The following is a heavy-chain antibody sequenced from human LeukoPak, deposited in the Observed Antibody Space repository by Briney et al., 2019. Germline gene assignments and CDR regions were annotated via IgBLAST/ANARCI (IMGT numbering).Heavy chain of an antibody. CDR2: INHSGST. CDR3: ARDQRIVGATTIDY. J-gene: IGHJ4*02. Sequence: SETLSLTCAVYGGSFSGYYWSWIRQPPGKGLEWIGEINHSGSTNYNPSLKSRVTISVDTSKNQFSLKLRSVTAADTAVYYCARDQRIVGATTIDYWGQGTLVTVSS. V-gene: IGHV4-34*01. D-gene: IGHD1-26*01. CDR1: GGSFSGYY.